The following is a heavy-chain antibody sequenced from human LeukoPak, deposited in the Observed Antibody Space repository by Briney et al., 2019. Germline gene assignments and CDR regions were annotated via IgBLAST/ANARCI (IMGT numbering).Heavy chain of an antibody. Sequence: GGSLRLSCAASGFTFSSYGMHWVRQAPGKGLEWVAFIRSDGSNKYYADSVKGRFTISRDNSKNTLYLQMSSLRAEDTAIYYCATKIITGKAAFDYWGQGTLVTVSS. V-gene: IGHV3-30*02. CDR2: IRSDGSNK. CDR1: GFTFSSYG. J-gene: IGHJ4*02. D-gene: IGHD1-20*01. CDR3: ATKIITGKAAFDY.